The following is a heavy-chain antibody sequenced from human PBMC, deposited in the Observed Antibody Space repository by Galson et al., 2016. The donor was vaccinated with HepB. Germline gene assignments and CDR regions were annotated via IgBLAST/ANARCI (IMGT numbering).Heavy chain of an antibody. Sequence: SLRLSCAASGFTFSGYGMHWVRQAPGKGLEWVAADSMDGRRKFYADSVKGRFTISRDNSNNMLFLQMSSLTEDDTAVYYCARRHEYCPPVGCAVDYWGQGTWVSFSS. CDR2: DSMDGRRK. V-gene: IGHV3-30*03. D-gene: IGHD2/OR15-2a*01. CDR1: GFTFSGYG. J-gene: IGHJ4*02. CDR3: ARRHEYCPPVGCAVDY.